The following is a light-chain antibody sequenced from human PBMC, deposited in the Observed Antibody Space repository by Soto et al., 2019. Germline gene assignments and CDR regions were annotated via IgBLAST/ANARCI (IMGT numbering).Light chain of an antibody. J-gene: IGKJ1*01. Sequence: EIVLTQSPGTLSLSPGERATLSCRASQSVSSSYLAWYQQKPGQAPRLHIYGASSRATGIPDRFSGSGSGTDFTLTISRLEPEDFAVYYCQQYGSSRLVFGQGTKVEIK. V-gene: IGKV3-20*01. CDR3: QQYGSSRLV. CDR1: QSVSSSY. CDR2: GAS.